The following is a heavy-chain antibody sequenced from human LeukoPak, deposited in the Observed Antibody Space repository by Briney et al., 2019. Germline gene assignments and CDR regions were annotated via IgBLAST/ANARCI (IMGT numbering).Heavy chain of an antibody. CDR1: GFTFSTYA. V-gene: IGHV3-23*01. CDR3: ASNLLQEVLAFDI. J-gene: IGHJ3*02. D-gene: IGHD3-10*01. CDR2: ISSRGGST. Sequence: HPGGSLRLSCAASGFTFSTYAMTWVRQAPGKGLEWVSGISSRGGSTYYADSVKGRFTISRDNSKDTLYLQMNSLRAEDTAVYYCASNLLQEVLAFDIWGQGTMVTVSS.